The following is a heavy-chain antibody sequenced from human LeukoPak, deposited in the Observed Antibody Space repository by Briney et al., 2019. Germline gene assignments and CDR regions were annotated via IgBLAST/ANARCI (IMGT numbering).Heavy chain of an antibody. V-gene: IGHV3-9*01. CDR2: ISWNSGSI. J-gene: IGHJ4*02. Sequence: SGGSLRLSCAASGFTFDDYAMHWVRQAPGKGLEWVSGISWNSGSIGYADSVKGRFTISRDNAKNSLYLQMNSLRAEDTAVYYCARGIDSSGWYVFGDLDYWGQGTLVTVSS. CDR1: GFTFDDYA. D-gene: IGHD6-19*01. CDR3: ARGIDSSGWYVFGDLDY.